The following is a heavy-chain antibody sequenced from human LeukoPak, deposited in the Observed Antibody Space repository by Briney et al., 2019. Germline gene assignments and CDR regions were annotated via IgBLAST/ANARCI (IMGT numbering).Heavy chain of an antibody. CDR1: GFTFSSYW. J-gene: IGHJ2*01. CDR3: ARDGGIVVVTDWYFDL. V-gene: IGHV3-7*05. D-gene: IGHD2-21*02. CDR2: IKQDGSEK. Sequence: GGSLRLSCAASGFTFSSYWMSWVRQAPGKGLEWVANIKQDGSEKYYVDSVKGRFTISRDNAMNSLYLQMNSLRAEDTAVYYCARDGGIVVVTDWYFDLWGRGTLVTVSS.